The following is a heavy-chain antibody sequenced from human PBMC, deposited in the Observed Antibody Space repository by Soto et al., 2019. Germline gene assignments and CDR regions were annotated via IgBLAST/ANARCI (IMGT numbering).Heavy chain of an antibody. J-gene: IGHJ4*02. V-gene: IGHV4-4*02. CDR3: ALHYYDSSGSLYYFDY. CDR2: IYHSGST. CDR1: GGSISSSNW. Sequence: SETLSLTCAVSGGSISSSNWWSWVRQPPGKGLEWIGGIYHSGSTYYNPSLKSRVTISVDTSKNQFSLKLSSVTAADTAVYYCALHYYDSSGSLYYFDYWGQGTLVTVSS. D-gene: IGHD3-22*01.